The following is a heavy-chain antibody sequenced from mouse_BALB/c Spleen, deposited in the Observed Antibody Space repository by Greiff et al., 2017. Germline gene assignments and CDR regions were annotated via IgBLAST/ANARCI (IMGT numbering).Heavy chain of an antibody. J-gene: IGHJ2*01. D-gene: IGHD2-2*01. CDR3: ARYGYDCGFDY. CDR1: GFNIKDTY. Sequence: VQLQQSGAELVKPGASVKLSCTASGFNIKDTYMHWVKQRPDQGLEWIGRIDPANGNTKYDPKFQGKATITADTSSNTAYLQLSSLTSEDPAVYYFARYGYDCGFDYWGQGTTRTVSS. V-gene: IGHV14-3*02. CDR2: IDPANGNT.